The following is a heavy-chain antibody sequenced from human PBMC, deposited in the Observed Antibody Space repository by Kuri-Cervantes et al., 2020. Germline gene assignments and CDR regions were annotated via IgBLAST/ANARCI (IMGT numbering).Heavy chain of an antibody. CDR3: ARDLDDYGTTYWYFDL. CDR2: IKQDGSEK. V-gene: IGHV3-7*01. D-gene: IGHD4-17*01. CDR1: GFTFSSYW. Sequence: GESLKSSCAASGFTFSSYWMSWVRQAPGKGLEWVANIKQDGSEKYYVDSVKGRFTISRDNAKNSLYLQMNSLRAEDTAVYYCARDLDDYGTTYWYFDLWGRGTLVTVSS. J-gene: IGHJ2*01.